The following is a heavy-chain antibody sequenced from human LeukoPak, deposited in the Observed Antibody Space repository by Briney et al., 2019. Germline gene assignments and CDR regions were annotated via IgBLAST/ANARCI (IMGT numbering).Heavy chain of an antibody. CDR1: GYTFTGYY. D-gene: IGHD3-10*01. V-gene: IGHV1-46*01. Sequence: ASVKVSCKASGYTFTGYYMHWVRQAPGQGLEWMGMINPSGGSTSYAQKFQGRVTMIRDTSTSTVYMELSSLRSEDTAVYYCARGGSGSYGIDYWGQGTLVTVSS. CDR2: INPSGGST. J-gene: IGHJ4*02. CDR3: ARGGSGSYGIDY.